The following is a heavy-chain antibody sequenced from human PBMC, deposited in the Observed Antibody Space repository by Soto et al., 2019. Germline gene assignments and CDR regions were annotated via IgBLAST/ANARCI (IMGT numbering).Heavy chain of an antibody. Sequence: QVQLMESGGGVVQPGRSLRLSCAASGFTFSNYAMHWVRQAPGKGLEWVASISYDGNNKFYADSVKGRFTNSRDNSKNTLYLQMNSLRAEDTAVYYCARSGDYCTNGVCYTNNWFDPWVQGTLVAVSS. CDR3: ARSGDYCTNGVCYTNNWFDP. CDR2: ISYDGNNK. V-gene: IGHV3-30-3*01. CDR1: GFTFSNYA. D-gene: IGHD2-8*01. J-gene: IGHJ5*02.